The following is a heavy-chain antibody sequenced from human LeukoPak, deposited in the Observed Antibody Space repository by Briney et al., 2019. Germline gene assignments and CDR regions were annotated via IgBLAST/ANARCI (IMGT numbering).Heavy chain of an antibody. CDR1: GGSIRSYY. CDR3: ARDNSVRDEAWWFNP. D-gene: IGHD5-24*01. J-gene: IGHJ5*02. CDR2: IYYSGST. Sequence: SETLSLTCTVSGGSIRSYYWSWIRQPPGKGLEWVGCIYYSGSTNYNSSLKSRVTISLDTSKNHFSLKLSSVTAADTAVYYCARDNSVRDEAWWFNPWGQGTLVTVSS. V-gene: IGHV4-59*01.